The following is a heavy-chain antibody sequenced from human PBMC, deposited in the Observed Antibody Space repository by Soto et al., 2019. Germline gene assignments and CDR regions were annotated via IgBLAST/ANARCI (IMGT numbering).Heavy chain of an antibody. CDR3: ARTMTTVTTNSLASLFLDY. CDR1: GGSISSGGYY. CDR2: IYYSGST. J-gene: IGHJ4*02. D-gene: IGHD4-4*01. V-gene: IGHV4-31*03. Sequence: SETLSLTCTVSGGSISSGGYYWSWIRQHPGKGLEWIGYIYYSGSTYYNPSLKSRVTISVDTSKNQFSLKLSSVTAADTAVYYCARTMTTVTTNSLASLFLDYWGQGTLVTVSS.